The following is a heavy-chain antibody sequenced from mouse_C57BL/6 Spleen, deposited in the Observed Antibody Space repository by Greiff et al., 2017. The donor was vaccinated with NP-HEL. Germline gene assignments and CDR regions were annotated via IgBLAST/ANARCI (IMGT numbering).Heavy chain of an antibody. CDR1: GFTFSSYA. J-gene: IGHJ2*01. D-gene: IGHD2-3*01. CDR2: ISSGGDYI. Sequence: EVMLVESGEGLVKPGGSLKLSCAASGFTFSSYAMSWVRQTPEKRLEWVAYISSGGDYIYYADTVKGRFTISRDNARNTLYLQMSSLKSEDTAMYYCTRVGIYDGYFLDYWGQGTTLTVSS. V-gene: IGHV5-9-1*02. CDR3: TRVGIYDGYFLDY.